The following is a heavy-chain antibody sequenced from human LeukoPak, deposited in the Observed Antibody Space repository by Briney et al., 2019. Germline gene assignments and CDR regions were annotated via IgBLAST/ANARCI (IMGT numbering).Heavy chain of an antibody. CDR2: VSYDGSDE. Sequence: PGGSLRLSCVASGFNLSSFPMHWVRQAPGKGLEWLAFVSYDGSDEYYADSVQGRFTISRDNSKNTLYLQMNSLRAEDSAVYYCARDRCNGGTCYLSVLDYWGQGTLVTVSS. CDR3: ARDRCNGGTCYLSVLDY. V-gene: IGHV3-30-3*01. CDR1: GFNLSSFP. J-gene: IGHJ4*02. D-gene: IGHD2-15*01.